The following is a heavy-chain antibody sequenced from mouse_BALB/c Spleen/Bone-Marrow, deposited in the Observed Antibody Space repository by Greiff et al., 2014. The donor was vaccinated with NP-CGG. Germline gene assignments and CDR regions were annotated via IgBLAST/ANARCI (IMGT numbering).Heavy chain of an antibody. V-gene: IGHV1-15*01. CDR3: TRYGSSAY. CDR1: GYXXXXXX. Sequence: VQLVESGAXLVRPGASVTLSCKTSGYXXXXXXXXXXXXXXXXXLEWIGVIDPETGGTAYNQKFKGKATLTADKSSSTAYMELRSLTSEDSAVYYCTRYGSSAYWGQGTLVTVSA. J-gene: IGHJ3*01. D-gene: IGHD1-1*01. CDR2: IDPETGGT.